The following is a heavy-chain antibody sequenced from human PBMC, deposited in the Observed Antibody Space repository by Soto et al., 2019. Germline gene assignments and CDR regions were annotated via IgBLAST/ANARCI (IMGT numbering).Heavy chain of an antibody. V-gene: IGHV3-23*01. CDR1: GFTFSSHV. CDR2: ISGGGGTT. Sequence: EVQLLESGGGLVQPGGSLRLSCAASGFTFSSHVMNWVRQAPGKGLEWVAAISGGGGTTFYGDSVEGRFTMSRDNSKSTLFLQRNSLRAEDTAVYYCARGPRAPPPHDYGMDVWGQGTTVTVSS. CDR3: ARGPRAPPPHDYGMDV. J-gene: IGHJ6*02.